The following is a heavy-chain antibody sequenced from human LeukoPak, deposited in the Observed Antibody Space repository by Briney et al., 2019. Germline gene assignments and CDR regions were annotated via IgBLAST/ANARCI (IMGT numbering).Heavy chain of an antibody. CDR1: GFTFSSYG. CDR2: IRYDGSNK. Sequence: PGGSLRLSCAASGFTFSSYGIHWVRQAPGKGLEWVAFIRYDGSNKYYADSVKGRFTISRDNAKNSLYLQMNSLRAEDTAVYYCARGVDNWFDPWGQGTLVTVSS. J-gene: IGHJ5*02. CDR3: ARGVDNWFDP. V-gene: IGHV3-30*02.